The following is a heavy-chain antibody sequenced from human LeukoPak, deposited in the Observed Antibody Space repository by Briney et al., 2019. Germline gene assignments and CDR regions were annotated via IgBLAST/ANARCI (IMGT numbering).Heavy chain of an antibody. J-gene: IGHJ4*02. CDR2: INDDSSDI. D-gene: IGHD2-2*01. V-gene: IGHV3-21*05. CDR3: ARDTFQPGLIDS. Sequence: PGGSLRLSCADSRFTFSLYAMNWVRQAPGKGLEWVSYINDDSSDIHYAGSVRGRFTISRDDARKTLYLQLSSLRVEDTAVYYCARDTFQPGLIDSWGQGTLVTVSS. CDR1: RFTFSLYA.